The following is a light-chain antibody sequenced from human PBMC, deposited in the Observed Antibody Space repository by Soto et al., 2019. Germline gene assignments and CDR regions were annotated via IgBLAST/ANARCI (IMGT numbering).Light chain of an antibody. Sequence: DIQMTQLQSPLSASLGDRVTITCRASQSIGGFLNWYQQKPGKGPDLLIYAATNLRTGVPSRFSGSGSGTDFTLTISSLLPEEFATFFCQQSYSTPPLTFGGGTKVDIK. CDR1: QSIGGF. J-gene: IGKJ4*01. CDR2: AAT. CDR3: QQSYSTPPLT. V-gene: IGKV1-39*01.